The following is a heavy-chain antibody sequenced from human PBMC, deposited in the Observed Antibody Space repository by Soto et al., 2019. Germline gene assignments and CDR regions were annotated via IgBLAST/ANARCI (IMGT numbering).Heavy chain of an antibody. CDR1: GYTFTSYG. CDR2: ISAYNGNT. J-gene: IGHJ6*02. V-gene: IGHV1-18*04. Sequence: ASVKVSCKASGYTFTSYGISWVRQAPGQGLEWMGWISAYNGNTNYAQKLQGRVTMTTDTSTSTAYMELRSLRSDDTAVYYCARVKAVAGASYYYYGMDVWGQGTTVTVSS. D-gene: IGHD6-19*01. CDR3: ARVKAVAGASYYYYGMDV.